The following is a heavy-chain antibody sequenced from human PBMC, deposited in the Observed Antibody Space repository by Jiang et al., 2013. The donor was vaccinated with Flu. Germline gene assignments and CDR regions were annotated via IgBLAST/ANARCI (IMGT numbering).Heavy chain of an antibody. CDR3: ARGITIFGYYFDY. J-gene: IGHJ4*02. Sequence: PLSLTCTVSGGSISSYYWSWIRQPPGKGLEWIGYIYYSGSTNYNPSLKSRATISVDTSKNQFSLKLSSVTAADTAVYYCARGITIFGYYFDYWGQGTLVTVSS. V-gene: IGHV4-59*01. CDR1: GGSISSYY. CDR2: IYYSGST. D-gene: IGHD3-3*01.